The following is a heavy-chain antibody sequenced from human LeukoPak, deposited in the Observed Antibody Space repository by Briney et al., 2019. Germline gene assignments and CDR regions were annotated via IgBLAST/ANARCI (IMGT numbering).Heavy chain of an antibody. CDR3: AREGYYDILTGPYYYGMDV. CDR2: IYYSGST. V-gene: IGHV4-30-4*01. CDR1: GGSISSGDYY. J-gene: IGHJ6*04. D-gene: IGHD3-9*01. Sequence: SQTLSLTCTVSGGSISSGDYYWSWIRPPPGKGLEWIGYIYYSGSTYYNPSLKSRVTISVDTSKNQFSLKLSSVTAADTAVYYCAREGYYDILTGPYYYGMDVWGKGTTVTVSS.